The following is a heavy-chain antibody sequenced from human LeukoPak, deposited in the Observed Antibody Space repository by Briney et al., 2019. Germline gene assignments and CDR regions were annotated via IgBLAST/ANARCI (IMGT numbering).Heavy chain of an antibody. V-gene: IGHV3-30*18. J-gene: IGHJ4*02. CDR3: AKDKGRYYDSSGYYVDY. Sequence: PGGSLRLSCAASGFTFSSYGMHWVRQAPGKGLEWVAVISYDGSNKYYADSVRGRFTISRDNSKNTLYLQMNSLRAEDTAVYYCAKDKGRYYDSSGYYVDYWGQGTLVTVSS. D-gene: IGHD3-22*01. CDR2: ISYDGSNK. CDR1: GFTFSSYG.